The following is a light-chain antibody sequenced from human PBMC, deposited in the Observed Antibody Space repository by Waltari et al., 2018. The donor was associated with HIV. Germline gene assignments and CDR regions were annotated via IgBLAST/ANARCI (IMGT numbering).Light chain of an antibody. CDR3: AAWDDSLNGFWV. CDR1: SSNIGSNT. Sequence: QSVLTQPPSASGTPGQRVTISCSGSSSNIGSNTVNWYQQLPGTAPKLLIYSNNQRPSGVPDRFSGSKSGTSASLAISGLQSEDEADYYCAAWDDSLNGFWVCGGGTKLTVL. V-gene: IGLV1-44*01. CDR2: SNN. J-gene: IGLJ3*02.